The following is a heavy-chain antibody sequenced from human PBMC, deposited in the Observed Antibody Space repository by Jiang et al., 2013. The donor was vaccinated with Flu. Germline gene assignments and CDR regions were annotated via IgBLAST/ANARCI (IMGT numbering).Heavy chain of an antibody. Sequence: SVSGGSISSYYWTWIRQPPREGTGVDWPCLLQWTTDYNPSLKGRVTISVDTSKNHFSLKLSSVTAADTAVYYCARDTFVVPGALLYWGQGNLVTVSS. CDR3: ARDTFVVPGALLY. D-gene: IGHD2-21*01. CDR1: GGSISSYY. V-gene: IGHV4-59*01. CDR2: LLQWTT. J-gene: IGHJ4*02.